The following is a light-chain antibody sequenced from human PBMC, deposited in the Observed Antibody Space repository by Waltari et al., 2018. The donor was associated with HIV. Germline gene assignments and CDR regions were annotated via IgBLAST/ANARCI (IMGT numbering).Light chain of an antibody. V-gene: IGLV1-40*01. CDR3: QSYDRGLSGPV. CDR2: SDT. Sequence: QSVLRQPPSVSGAPGQRVTLSCVGSTSNLGAGYDVHWYQHVPGTGPKLLIYSDTKRPSGVPERFSGSKSGTSGFLAITGLQADDEADYYCQSYDRGLSGPVFGGGTKLTVL. J-gene: IGLJ2*01. CDR1: TSNLGAGYD.